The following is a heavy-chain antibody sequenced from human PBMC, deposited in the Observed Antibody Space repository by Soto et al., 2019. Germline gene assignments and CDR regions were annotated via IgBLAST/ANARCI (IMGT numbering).Heavy chain of an antibody. CDR1: GYTLTELS. D-gene: IGHD6-6*01. CDR2: FNAYNGDT. Sequence: GASVKVSCKVSGYTLTELSMRWVRQAPGQGLEWMGGFNAYNGDTNYAQKLQGRVTMTTDTSTSTAYMELRSLRSDDTAVYYCARSHSSSPPFDPWGQGTLVTVSS. V-gene: IGHV1-18*01. CDR3: ARSHSSSPPFDP. J-gene: IGHJ5*02.